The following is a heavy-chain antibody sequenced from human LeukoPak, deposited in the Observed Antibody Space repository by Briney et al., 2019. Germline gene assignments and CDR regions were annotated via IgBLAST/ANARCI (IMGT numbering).Heavy chain of an antibody. J-gene: IGHJ4*02. D-gene: IGHD1/OR15-1a*01. CDR3: ARIRGGNNYHFDY. Sequence: ASVKVSCKASGYTFTDYYMYWVRQAPGQGLEWMGWINPDSGGTNYAQRFQGRVTMTGDTSITTAYMELSRLRSDDTAVYYCARIRGGNNYHFDYWGQGTLVTVSS. V-gene: IGHV1-2*02. CDR1: GYTFTDYY. CDR2: INPDSGGT.